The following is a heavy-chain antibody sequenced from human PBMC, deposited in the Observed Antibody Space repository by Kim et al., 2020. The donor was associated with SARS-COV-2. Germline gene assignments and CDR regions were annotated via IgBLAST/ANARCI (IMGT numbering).Heavy chain of an antibody. CDR3: ARDGVALLPEDY. V-gene: IGHV3-7*01. Sequence: YYVDSVKGRFTISRDNAKNSLYLQMNSLRAEDTAVYYCARDGVALLPEDYWGQGTLVTVSS. J-gene: IGHJ4*02. D-gene: IGHD3-16*01.